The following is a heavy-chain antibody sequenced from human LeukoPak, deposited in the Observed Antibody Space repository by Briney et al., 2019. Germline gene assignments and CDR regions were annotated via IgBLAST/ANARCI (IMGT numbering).Heavy chain of an antibody. V-gene: IGHV4-38-2*02. D-gene: IGHD1-1*01. J-gene: IGHJ5*02. CDR3: ARGTGGFDP. Sequence: SETLSLTCTVSGYSISSGYYWGWIRQPPGKGLEWIGIIYHSGRTDYNPSLKSRVTISEDTSKNQFSLKLSSVTAADTAVYYCARGTGGFDPWGQGTLVTVSS. CDR2: IYHSGRT. CDR1: GYSISSGYY.